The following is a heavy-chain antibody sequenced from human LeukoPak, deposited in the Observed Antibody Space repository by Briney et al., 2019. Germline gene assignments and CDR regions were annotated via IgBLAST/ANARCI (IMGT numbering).Heavy chain of an antibody. D-gene: IGHD2-2*01. CDR1: GFTFSNYA. CDR3: AKDGPIVVVPAAMG. V-gene: IGHV3-64*01. J-gene: IGHJ4*02. Sequence: GGSLRLSCGASGFTFSNYAMNWVRQAPGKGLEYVSAITSNGGSTYYANSVKGRFTISRDNSKNTLYLQMNSLRAEDTAVYYCAKDGPIVVVPAAMGWGQGTLVTVSS. CDR2: ITSNGGST.